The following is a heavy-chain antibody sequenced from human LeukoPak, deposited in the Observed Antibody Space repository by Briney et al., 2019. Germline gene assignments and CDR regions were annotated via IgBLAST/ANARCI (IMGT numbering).Heavy chain of an antibody. CDR3: TREWRGIASHYSGMDV. J-gene: IGHJ6*02. V-gene: IGHV3-13*01. CDR1: GFSVSTFD. D-gene: IGHD3-16*02. Sequence: PGGSLRLSCVASGFSVSTFDMYWVRQAAGGGLEWVAAVGTNHDTLYLGSVKGRFTISRENAKNSLSLEMSYLTVEDTAVYNCTREWRGIASHYSGMDVWGQGTAVIVSS. CDR2: VGTNHDT.